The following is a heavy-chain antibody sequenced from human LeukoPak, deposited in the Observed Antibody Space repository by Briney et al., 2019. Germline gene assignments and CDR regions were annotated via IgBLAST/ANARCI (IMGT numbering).Heavy chain of an antibody. Sequence: GGSLRLSCAASGFTVSHNYMTWVRQAPGKGLEWVSIIYSSGSTYYADSVKGRFTISRDNSKNTLYLQMNSLRAEDTAVYYCGILPGSGHWGQGTLVTVSS. J-gene: IGHJ1*01. CDR1: GFTVSHNY. CDR3: GILPGSGH. V-gene: IGHV3-53*01. CDR2: IYSSGST. D-gene: IGHD2-15*01.